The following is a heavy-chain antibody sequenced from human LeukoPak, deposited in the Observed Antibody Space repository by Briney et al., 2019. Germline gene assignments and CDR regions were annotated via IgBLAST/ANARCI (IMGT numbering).Heavy chain of an antibody. CDR1: GFTFSSYA. CDR2: ISYDGSNK. V-gene: IGHV3-30*04. Sequence: GGSLRLSCAASGFTFSSYAMHWVRQAPGKGLEWVAVISYDGSNKYYADSVKGRFTISRDNSKNTLYLQMNSLRAEDTAVYYCAKTAFYDILTGYYPTYMDVWGKGTTVTISS. D-gene: IGHD3-9*01. CDR3: AKTAFYDILTGYYPTYMDV. J-gene: IGHJ6*03.